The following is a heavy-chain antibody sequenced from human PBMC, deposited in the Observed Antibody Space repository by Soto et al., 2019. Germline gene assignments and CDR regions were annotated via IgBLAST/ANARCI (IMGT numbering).Heavy chain of an antibody. V-gene: IGHV5-51*01. J-gene: IGHJ5*02. Sequence: EVQLVQSGAEVKKPGESLKISCKGSGYSFTSYWIGWVRQMPGKGLEWMGIIYPGDSDTRYSPSFQGQVTISADKSISTGYLQWSSLKASDPAMYYCARRGDSSGYRHQAGWFDPWGQGTLVTVSS. CDR1: GYSFTSYW. CDR3: ARRGDSSGYRHQAGWFDP. CDR2: IYPGDSDT. D-gene: IGHD3-22*01.